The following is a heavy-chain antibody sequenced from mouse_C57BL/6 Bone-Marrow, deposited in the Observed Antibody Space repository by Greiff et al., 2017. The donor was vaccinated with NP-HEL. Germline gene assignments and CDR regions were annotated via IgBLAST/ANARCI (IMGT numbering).Heavy chain of an antibody. CDR1: GYTFTSYW. D-gene: IGHD2-3*01. CDR2: IDPSDSET. V-gene: IGHV1-52*01. CDR3: RIYDGYYDYAMDY. Sequence: QVQLKQPGAELVRPGSSVKLSCKASGYTFTSYWMHWVKQRPIQGLEWIGNIDPSDSETHYNQKFKDKATLTVDKSSSTAYMQLSSLTSEDSAVYYCRIYDGYYDYAMDYWGQGTSVTVSS. J-gene: IGHJ4*01.